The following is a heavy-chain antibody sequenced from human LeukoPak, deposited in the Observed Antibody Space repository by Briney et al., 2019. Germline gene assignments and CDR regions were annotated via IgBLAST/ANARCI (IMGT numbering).Heavy chain of an antibody. J-gene: IGHJ4*02. D-gene: IGHD4-17*01. CDR3: ARGLQYGVEYYFDY. V-gene: IGHV4-39*01. CDR2: IYYSVST. Sequence: SETLSLSCTVSGGSISSSSYYWGWIRQPPGKGLEWIGSIYYSVSTYYNPSLKSRVTISVDTSKNQFSLKLSSVTAADTAVYYCARGLQYGVEYYFDYWGQGTLVTVSS. CDR1: GGSISSSSYY.